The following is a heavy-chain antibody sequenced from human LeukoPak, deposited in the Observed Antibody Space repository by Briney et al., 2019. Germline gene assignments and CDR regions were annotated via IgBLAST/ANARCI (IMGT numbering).Heavy chain of an antibody. Sequence: GGSLRLSCAASGFTFSSYSMNWVRQAPGKGLEWVSYISSSSSTIYYADSVKGRFTISRDNAKNSLYLQMNSLRAEDTALYYCARDFWGSGQGGFDYWGQGTLVTVSS. CDR2: ISSSSSTI. CDR1: GFTFSSYS. D-gene: IGHD3-10*01. J-gene: IGHJ4*02. V-gene: IGHV3-48*01. CDR3: ARDFWGSGQGGFDY.